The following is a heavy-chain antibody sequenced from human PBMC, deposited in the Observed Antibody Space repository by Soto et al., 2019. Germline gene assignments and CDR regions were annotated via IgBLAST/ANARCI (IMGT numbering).Heavy chain of an antibody. CDR2: INPSGGST. V-gene: IGHV1-46*03. Sequence: ASVKVSCKASGYTFTSYYMHWVRQAPGQGLEWMGIINPSGGSTSYAQKFQGRVTMTRDTSTSTVYMELSSLRSEDTAVYYCARDHPFPHYYYGMDVWGQGTTVTVSS. CDR3: ARDHPFPHYYYGMDV. J-gene: IGHJ6*02. CDR1: GYTFTSYY.